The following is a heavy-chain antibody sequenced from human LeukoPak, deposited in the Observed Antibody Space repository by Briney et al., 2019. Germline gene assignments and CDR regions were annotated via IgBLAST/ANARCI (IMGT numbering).Heavy chain of an antibody. V-gene: IGHV4-59*01. D-gene: IGHD5-18*01. CDR2: IYYSGST. CDR1: GGSISSYY. CDR3: ARASKKGIQLWFDY. Sequence: SETLSLTCTVSGGSISSYYWSWIRQPPGKGLEWIGYIYYSGSTNYSPSLKSRVTISVDTSKNQFSLKLSSVTAADTAVYYCARASKKGIQLWFDYWGQGTLVTVSS. J-gene: IGHJ4*02.